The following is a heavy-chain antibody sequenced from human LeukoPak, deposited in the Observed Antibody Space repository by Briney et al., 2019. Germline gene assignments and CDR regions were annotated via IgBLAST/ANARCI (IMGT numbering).Heavy chain of an antibody. CDR2: IFSTGST. CDR3: ARWYGLGSDDKFDY. Sequence: PSETLSHTCTVSGDSISSYHWNWIRPPPGKGLEWIGYIFSTGSTNYNPSLKSRVTISLDTSKSQFSLRLTSVTAADTAVYYCARWYGLGSDDKFDYWGQGTLVTVSS. V-gene: IGHV4-59*08. CDR1: GDSISSYH. D-gene: IGHD3-10*01. J-gene: IGHJ4*02.